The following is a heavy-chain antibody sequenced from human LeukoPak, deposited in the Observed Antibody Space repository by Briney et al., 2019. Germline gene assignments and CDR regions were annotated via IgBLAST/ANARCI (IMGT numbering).Heavy chain of an antibody. CDR1: GGTFSSYA. CDR3: ARGSSYCSSTSCYAFDI. D-gene: IGHD2-2*01. Sequence: ASVTVSCKASGGTFSSYAISWVRQAPGQGLEWMGGIIPIFGTANYAQKFQGRVTITTDESTSTAYMELSSLRSEDTAVYYCARGSSYCSSTSCYAFDIWGQGTMVTVSS. J-gene: IGHJ3*02. V-gene: IGHV1-69*05. CDR2: IIPIFGTA.